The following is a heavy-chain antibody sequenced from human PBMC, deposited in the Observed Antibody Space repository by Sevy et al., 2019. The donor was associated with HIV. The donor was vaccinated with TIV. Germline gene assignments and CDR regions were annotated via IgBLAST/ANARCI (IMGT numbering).Heavy chain of an antibody. CDR3: AREGCTKPHDY. CDR2: LSFGCGEI. V-gene: IGHV3-23*01. D-gene: IGHD2-8*01. J-gene: IGHJ4*02. CDR1: GFTFSKYS. Sequence: GGSLRLSCAASGFTFSKYSMSWVRQPPGKGLEWVSTLSFGCGEINYADSVKGRFTISRDNSKSSVYLQMNNLGREDTAVYYCAREGCTKPHDYWGQGTLVTVSS.